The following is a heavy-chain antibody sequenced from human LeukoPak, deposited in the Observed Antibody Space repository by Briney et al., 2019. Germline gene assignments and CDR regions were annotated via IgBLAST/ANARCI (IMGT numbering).Heavy chain of an antibody. Sequence: PSETLSLTCTVSGGSISSSSYYWGWIRQPPGKGLEWIGSIYYSGSTYYNPSLKSRVTISVDTSKNQFSLKLSSVTAADTAVYYCAGDAARGVTMVRGVINYLDYWGQGTLVTVSS. CDR2: IYYSGST. CDR1: GGSISSSSYY. V-gene: IGHV4-39*07. D-gene: IGHD3-10*01. CDR3: AGDAARGVTMVRGVINYLDY. J-gene: IGHJ4*02.